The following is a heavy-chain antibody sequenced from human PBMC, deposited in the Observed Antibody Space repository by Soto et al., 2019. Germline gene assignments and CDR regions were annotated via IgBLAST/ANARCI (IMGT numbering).Heavy chain of an antibody. J-gene: IGHJ4*02. V-gene: IGHV1-8*01. CDR3: ARGRASGSYYLLDY. CDR1: GDTFTTYD. D-gene: IGHD3-10*01. Sequence: ASVKVSCKASGDTFTTYDINWVRQATGHGLEWMGWINPNSGNIGYAQRFQGRVTMTRDTAIRIAYMEVSSLRSDDTAVYYCARGRASGSYYLLDYWAREPWSPSPQ. CDR2: INPNSGNI.